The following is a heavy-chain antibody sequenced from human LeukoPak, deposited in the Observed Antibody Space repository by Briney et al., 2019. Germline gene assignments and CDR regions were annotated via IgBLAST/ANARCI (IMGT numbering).Heavy chain of an antibody. CDR2: ISWNSGSI. D-gene: IGHD5-18*01. Sequence: GRSLRLSCAASGFTFDDYAMHWVRQAPGKGLGWVSGISWNSGSIGYADSVKGRFTISRDNAKNSLYLQMNSLRAEDTALYYCAKALGRYGYYYFDYWGQGTLVTVSS. CDR1: GFTFDDYA. J-gene: IGHJ4*02. V-gene: IGHV3-9*01. CDR3: AKALGRYGYYYFDY.